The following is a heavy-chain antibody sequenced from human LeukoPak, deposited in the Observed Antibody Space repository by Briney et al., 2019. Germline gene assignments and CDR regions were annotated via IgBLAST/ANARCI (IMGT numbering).Heavy chain of an antibody. CDR1: GCRSSDYY. V-gene: IGHV3-11*01. CDR2: ISGSGDAI. D-gene: IGHD3-22*01. Sequence: GGSLTLSCVVSGCRSSDYYMSWIRQTPGKGLEFISYISGSGDAIYYADSVKGRFTISRDNAKNSLYLQLDSLSAEDTAVYYCASLYDSTGFCFDYWGQGALVTVSS. CDR3: ASLYDSTGFCFDY. J-gene: IGHJ4*02.